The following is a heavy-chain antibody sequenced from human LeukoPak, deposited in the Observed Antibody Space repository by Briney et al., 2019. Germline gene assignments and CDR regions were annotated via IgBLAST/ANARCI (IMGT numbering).Heavy chain of an antibody. D-gene: IGHD2-2*01. J-gene: IGHJ5*02. V-gene: IGHV1-69*13. CDR1: GGTFSRYA. CDR3: ARDPPEYCSSTSCYDGWFDP. Sequence: GASVKVSCKASGGTFSRYAISRVRQAPGQGLDWMGGMIPMFGTANYAQKFQGRVTITADESTSTAYMELSSLRSEDTAVYYCARDPPEYCSSTSCYDGWFDPWGQGTLVTVSS. CDR2: MIPMFGTA.